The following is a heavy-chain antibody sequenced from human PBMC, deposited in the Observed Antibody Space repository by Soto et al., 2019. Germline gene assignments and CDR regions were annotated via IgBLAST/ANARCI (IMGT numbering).Heavy chain of an antibody. Sequence: GGSLRLSCAASGFTFSSYAMHWVRQAPGKGLEWVAVISYDGSNKYYADSAKGRFTISRDNGKNSLFLQMNSLRDEDTAVYYCARVVVVIPPGYYYAMDVWGQGTTVTVSS. V-gene: IGHV3-30-3*01. CDR3: ARVVVVIPPGYYYAMDV. CDR2: ISYDGSNK. J-gene: IGHJ6*02. CDR1: GFTFSSYA. D-gene: IGHD3-22*01.